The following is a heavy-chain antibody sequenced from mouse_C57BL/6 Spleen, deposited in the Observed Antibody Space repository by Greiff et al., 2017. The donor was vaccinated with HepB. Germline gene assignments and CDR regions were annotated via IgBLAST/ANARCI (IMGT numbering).Heavy chain of an antibody. J-gene: IGHJ2*01. CDR2: IDPETGGT. CDR3: TRSGTVVALYYFDY. D-gene: IGHD1-1*01. Sequence: VKLVESGAELVRPGASVTLSCKASGYTFTDYEMHWVKQTPVHGLEWIGAIDPETGGTAYNQKFKGKAILTADKSSSTAYMELRSLTSEDSAVYYCTRSGTVVALYYFDYWGQGTTLTVSS. V-gene: IGHV1-15*01. CDR1: GYTFTDYE.